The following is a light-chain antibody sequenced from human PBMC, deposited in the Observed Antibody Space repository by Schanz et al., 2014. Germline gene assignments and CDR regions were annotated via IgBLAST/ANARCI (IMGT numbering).Light chain of an antibody. CDR2: DVS. V-gene: IGLV2-14*03. J-gene: IGLJ3*02. Sequence: QSALTQPASVSGSPGQSITISCTGTSSDVGGYNYVSWYQHHPGKAPKLMIYDVSNRPSGVSDRFSGSKSGNTASLTISGLQDEDEADYYCSSYTGSSTQVFGGGTKLTVL. CDR3: SSYTGSSTQV. CDR1: SSDVGGYNY.